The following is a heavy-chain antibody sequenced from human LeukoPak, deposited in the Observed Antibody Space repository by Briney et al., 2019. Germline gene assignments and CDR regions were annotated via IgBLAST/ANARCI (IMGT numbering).Heavy chain of an antibody. J-gene: IGHJ6*02. CDR2: INPSGGST. CDR3: ARDLRGYSYYYGMDV. Sequence: ASVKVSCKASGFTFTSSAVQWVRQAPGQGLEWMGIINPSGGSTSYAQKFQGRVTMTRDTSTSTVYMELSSLRSEDTAVYYCARDLRGYSYYYGMDVWGQGTTVTVSS. V-gene: IGHV1-46*01. D-gene: IGHD5-12*01. CDR1: GFTFTSSA.